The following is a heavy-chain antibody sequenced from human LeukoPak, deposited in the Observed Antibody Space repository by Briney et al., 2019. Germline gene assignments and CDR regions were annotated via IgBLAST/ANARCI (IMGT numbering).Heavy chain of an antibody. Sequence: SETLSLTCAVSGYSISSGYYWGWIRQPPGKGLEWIGSIYYSGSTNYNPSLKSRVTISVDTSKNQFSLKLSSVTAADTAVYYCARDRPTNHWGQGTLVTVS. D-gene: IGHD1-1*01. CDR3: ARDRPTNH. CDR2: IYYSGST. J-gene: IGHJ5*02. V-gene: IGHV4-38-2*02. CDR1: GYSISSGYY.